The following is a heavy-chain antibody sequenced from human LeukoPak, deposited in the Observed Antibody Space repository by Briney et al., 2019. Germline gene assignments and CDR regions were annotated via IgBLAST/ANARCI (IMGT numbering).Heavy chain of an antibody. CDR2: IYTSGST. CDR1: GGSISSSSYY. CDR3: ARVQATVTTNYFDY. D-gene: IGHD4-17*01. Sequence: SETLSLTCTVSGGSISSSSYYWSWIRQPAGKGLEWIGRIYTSGSTNYNPSLKSRVTISVDTSKNQFSLKLSSVTAADTAVYYCARVQATVTTNYFDYWGQGTLVTVSS. V-gene: IGHV4-61*02. J-gene: IGHJ4*02.